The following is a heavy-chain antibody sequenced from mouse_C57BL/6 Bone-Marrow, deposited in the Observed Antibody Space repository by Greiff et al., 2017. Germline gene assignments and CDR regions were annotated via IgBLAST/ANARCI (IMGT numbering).Heavy chain of an antibody. CDR1: GYTFTSYW. CDR3: AREGQLRLQAMDY. D-gene: IGHD3-2*02. CDR2: IYPSDSET. V-gene: IGHV1-61*01. J-gene: IGHJ4*01. Sequence: QVQLQQPGAELVRPGSSVKLSCKASGYTFTSYWMDWVKQRPGQGLEWIGNIYPSDSETHYNQKFKDKATLTVDKSSSTAYMQLSSLTSADSAVYYCAREGQLRLQAMDYWGQGTSVTVSS.